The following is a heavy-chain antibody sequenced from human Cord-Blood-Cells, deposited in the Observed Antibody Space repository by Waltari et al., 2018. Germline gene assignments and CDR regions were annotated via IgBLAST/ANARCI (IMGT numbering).Heavy chain of an antibody. D-gene: IGHD3-10*01. Sequence: EFQLVESGGGLIQPGGSLRLSCAASGFTVSSNYMSWFRQGPGKGLGGVSVIYSGGSTYYADAVKGRFTISRDNSKNTLYLQMNSRRAEDTAVYYCARAAVGSGSYYDYWGQGTLVTVSS. CDR2: IYSGGST. CDR3: ARAAVGSGSYYDY. J-gene: IGHJ4*02. CDR1: GFTVSSNY. V-gene: IGHV3-53*01.